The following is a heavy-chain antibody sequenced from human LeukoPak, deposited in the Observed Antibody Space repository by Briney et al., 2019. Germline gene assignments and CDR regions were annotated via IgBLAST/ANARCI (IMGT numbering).Heavy chain of an antibody. CDR3: ARVSSSWYGPFYYYMDV. V-gene: IGHV1-8*01. Sequence: ASVKVSCKASGYTFTSYDINWVRQATGQGLEWMGWMNPNSGNTGYAQRFQGRVTMTRNTSISTAYMELSSLRSEDTAVYYCARVSSSWYGPFYYYMDVWGKGTTVTVSS. CDR1: GYTFTSYD. D-gene: IGHD6-13*01. CDR2: MNPNSGNT. J-gene: IGHJ6*03.